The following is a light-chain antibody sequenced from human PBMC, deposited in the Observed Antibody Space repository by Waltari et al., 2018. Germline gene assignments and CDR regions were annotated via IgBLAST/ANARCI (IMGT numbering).Light chain of an antibody. J-gene: IGKJ3*01. CDR2: GAS. CDR3: QQYYSTPFT. CDR1: SAENTNQ. V-gene: IGKV4-1*01. Sequence: SAENTNQLGWYQQKSGQSPKLLIYGASTRESGVPDRFSCSGSGTDFTLTISSLQTEDVAVYYCQQYYSTPFTFGPGTKVDIK.